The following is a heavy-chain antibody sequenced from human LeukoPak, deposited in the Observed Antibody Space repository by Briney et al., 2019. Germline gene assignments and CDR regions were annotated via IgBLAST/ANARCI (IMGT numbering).Heavy chain of an antibody. J-gene: IGHJ4*02. V-gene: IGHV5-51*01. CDR2: IYPGDSDT. Sequence: GESLKISCKGSGYSSTSYWIGWVRQMPGKGLEWMGIIYPGDSDTRYSPSFQGQVTISADKSISTAYLQWSSLKASDTAMYYCARPRKAVGATFDYWGQGTLVTVSS. D-gene: IGHD1-26*01. CDR3: ARPRKAVGATFDY. CDR1: GYSSTSYW.